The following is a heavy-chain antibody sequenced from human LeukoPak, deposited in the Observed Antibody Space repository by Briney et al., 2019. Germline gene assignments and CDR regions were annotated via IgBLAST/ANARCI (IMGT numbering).Heavy chain of an antibody. J-gene: IGHJ4*02. CDR1: GGSISSYY. V-gene: IGHV4-59*01. CDR3: ASHSGGYAY. Sequence: SETLSLTCTVSGGSISSYYWSWIRQPPGKGLEWIGYIYYSGSTNYNPSLKSRVTISVETSKNEFSLKLRSVTAADTAVYYCASHSGGYAYWGQGTLVTVSS. D-gene: IGHD5-12*01. CDR2: IYYSGST.